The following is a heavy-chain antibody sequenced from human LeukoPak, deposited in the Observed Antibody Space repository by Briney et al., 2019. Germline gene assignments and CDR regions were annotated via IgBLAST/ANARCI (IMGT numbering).Heavy chain of an antibody. J-gene: IGHJ4*02. V-gene: IGHV1-2*06. CDR3: ALNWYYDILTGYLED. D-gene: IGHD3-9*01. Sequence: ASVKVSCKASGYTFTGYYMHWVRQAPGQGLEWMGRINPNSGGTNYAQKFQGRVTMTRDTSISTAYMGLSRLRSDDTAVYYCALNWYYDILTGYLEDWGQGTLVTVSS. CDR1: GYTFTGYY. CDR2: INPNSGGT.